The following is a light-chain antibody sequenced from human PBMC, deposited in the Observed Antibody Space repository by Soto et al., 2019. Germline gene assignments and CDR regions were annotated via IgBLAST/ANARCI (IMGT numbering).Light chain of an antibody. CDR3: QQYNEWPLT. CDR1: QSVSNN. J-gene: IGKJ4*01. V-gene: IGKV3-15*01. Sequence: EIVMTQSPATLSVSPGERATLSCRASQSVSNNLAGYQQKPGQAPRLLIYHASTRATGIPARFSGSGSGTELTLTISRVQSEDFAVYYCQQYNEWPLTFGGGTKVEIK. CDR2: HAS.